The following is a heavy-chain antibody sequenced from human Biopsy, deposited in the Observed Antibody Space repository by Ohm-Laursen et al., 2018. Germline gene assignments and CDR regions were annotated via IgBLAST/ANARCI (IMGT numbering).Heavy chain of an antibody. CDR3: GRAVRNQLLTDP. J-gene: IGHJ5*02. CDR1: GYTFTSYD. Sequence: SVKVSCKASGYTFTSYDITWVRQASGQGPEWIGWLNPVSGNSNFGRKFRGRVTVTSDTSISTAYMELSGLTPDDTATYYCGRAVRNQLLTDPWGQGTLVTVTS. CDR2: LNPVSGNS. D-gene: IGHD1-7*01. V-gene: IGHV1-8*01.